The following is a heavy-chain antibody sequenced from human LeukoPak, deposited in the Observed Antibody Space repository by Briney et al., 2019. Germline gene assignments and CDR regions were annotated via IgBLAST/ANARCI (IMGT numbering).Heavy chain of an antibody. D-gene: IGHD4-17*01. V-gene: IGHV4-30-2*01. Sequence: SETLSLTCAVSGGSISSGGYSWSWIRQPPGKGLEWIGYIYHSGSTYYNPSLKSRVTISVDRSKNQFSLKLSSVAAADTAVYYCARDRYGDHTYFDYWGQGTLVTVSS. CDR1: GGSISSGGYS. J-gene: IGHJ4*02. CDR2: IYHSGST. CDR3: ARDRYGDHTYFDY.